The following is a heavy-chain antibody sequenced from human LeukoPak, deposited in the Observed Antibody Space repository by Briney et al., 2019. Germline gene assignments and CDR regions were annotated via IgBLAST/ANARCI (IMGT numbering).Heavy chain of an antibody. CDR2: IYYSGST. CDR1: GGSISSGGYY. V-gene: IGHV4-61*08. CDR3: ARVRGGGFSDY. J-gene: IGHJ4*02. Sequence: SETLSLTCTVSGGSISSGGYYWSWIRQPPGKGLEWIGYIYYSGSTNYNPSLKSRVTISVDTSKNQLSLQLNSVTPEDTAVYYCARVRGGGFSDYWGQGTLVTVSS. D-gene: IGHD3-16*01.